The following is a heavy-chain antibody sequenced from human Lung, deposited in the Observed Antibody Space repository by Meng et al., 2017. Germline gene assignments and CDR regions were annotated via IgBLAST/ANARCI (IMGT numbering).Heavy chain of an antibody. CDR2: INPSDGYT. V-gene: IGHV1-46*01. Sequence: QVQLVQAGAEVKNPGAAVKVSWKASGYTLTRHWMHWVRQAPGQGLEWMGIINPSDGYTMYEQKFQDRITITGDTSTGTVYMELRGLRSEDTAVYYCTRDHSTADVTVWWFDPWGQGTLVTVSS. CDR3: TRDHSTADVTVWWFDP. J-gene: IGHJ5*02. CDR1: GYTLTRHW. D-gene: IGHD4-17*01.